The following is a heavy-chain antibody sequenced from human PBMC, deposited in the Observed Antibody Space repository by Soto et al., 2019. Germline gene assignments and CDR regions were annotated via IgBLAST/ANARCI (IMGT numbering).Heavy chain of an antibody. CDR2: INHSGSS. V-gene: IGHV4-34*01. D-gene: IGHD3-16*01. J-gene: IGHJ3*02. CDR3: ARVWGGAFDI. Sequence: PSETLSLTCAVYGGSFSGYDWTWIRQPPGTGLEWIGEINHSGSSNYNPSLKSRVTISVDTSKNQFSLKLTSVTAADTAVYYCARVWGGAFDIWGKGKRVTV. CDR1: GGSFSGYD.